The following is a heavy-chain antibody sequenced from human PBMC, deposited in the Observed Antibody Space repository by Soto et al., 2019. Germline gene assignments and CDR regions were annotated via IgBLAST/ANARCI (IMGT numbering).Heavy chain of an antibody. Sequence: EVQLLDSGGGLVQPGGSLRLSCAASGFTFNSYAMSWVRQAPGKGLEWVSAISGSGGTTYYADSVMGRFTISRDNSKNTLYLQMNSLRAEDTAVYYCAKRSGYSSGWYDYWGQGTLVTVSS. CDR2: ISGSGGTT. J-gene: IGHJ4*02. V-gene: IGHV3-23*01. CDR1: GFTFNSYA. D-gene: IGHD6-19*01. CDR3: AKRSGYSSGWYDY.